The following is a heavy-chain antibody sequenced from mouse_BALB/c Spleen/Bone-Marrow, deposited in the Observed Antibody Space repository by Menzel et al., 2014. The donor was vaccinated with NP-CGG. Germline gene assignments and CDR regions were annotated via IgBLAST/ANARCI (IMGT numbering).Heavy chain of an antibody. J-gene: IGHJ2*01. D-gene: IGHD2-1*01. Sequence: EVKLMESGGGLVQPGGSLKLSCAASGFDFRRYWMSWVRQAPGKGLQWIGEINPDSRTINYTPSLKDKFIISRDNAKNTLYLQMSKVRSEDTALYYCARGNYYGNLGYWGQGTTLTVSS. CDR1: GFDFRRYW. CDR2: INPDSRTI. V-gene: IGHV4-1*02. CDR3: ARGNYYGNLGY.